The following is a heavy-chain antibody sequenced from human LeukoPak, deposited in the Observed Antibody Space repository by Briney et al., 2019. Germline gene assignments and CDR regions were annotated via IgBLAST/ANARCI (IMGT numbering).Heavy chain of an antibody. CDR2: INHSGSI. V-gene: IGHV4-34*01. CDR3: ARGGGRGTKYYFDY. Sequence: SETLSLTCAVYGGSFSGYYWSWIRQPPGKGLEWIGEINHSGSINYNPSLKSRVTISVDTSKNQFSLKLSSVTAADTAVYYCARGGGRGTKYYFDYWGQGTLVTVSS. D-gene: IGHD1/OR15-1a*01. CDR1: GGSFSGYY. J-gene: IGHJ4*02.